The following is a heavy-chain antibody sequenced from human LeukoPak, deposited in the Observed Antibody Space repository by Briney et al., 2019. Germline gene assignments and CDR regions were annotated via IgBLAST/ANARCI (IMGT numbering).Heavy chain of an antibody. CDR3: ARVKKGLGTSFDY. Sequence: NPSETLSLTCTVSSGSISSYYWTWIRQPPGKGLEWIGNIYYSGSTKYNPSLKSRVTISVDTSKNQFSLKLSPVTAADTAVYYCARVKKGLGTSFDYWGQGTLVTVSS. V-gene: IGHV4-59*01. D-gene: IGHD2-2*01. J-gene: IGHJ4*02. CDR1: SGSISSYY. CDR2: IYYSGST.